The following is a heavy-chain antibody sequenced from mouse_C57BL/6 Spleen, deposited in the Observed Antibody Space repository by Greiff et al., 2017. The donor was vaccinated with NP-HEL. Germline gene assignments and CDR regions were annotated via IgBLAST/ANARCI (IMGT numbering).Heavy chain of an antibody. J-gene: IGHJ4*01. CDR3: ARSDYYDYGGGYYYAMDY. Sequence: QVQLQQSGAELARPGASVKLSCKASGYTFTSYGISWVKQRTGQGLEWIGEIYPRSGNTYYNEKFKGKATLTADKSSSTAYMELRSLTSEDSAVYFCARSDYYDYGGGYYYAMDYWGQGTSVTVSS. CDR1: GYTFTSYG. V-gene: IGHV1-81*01. CDR2: IYPRSGNT. D-gene: IGHD2-4*01.